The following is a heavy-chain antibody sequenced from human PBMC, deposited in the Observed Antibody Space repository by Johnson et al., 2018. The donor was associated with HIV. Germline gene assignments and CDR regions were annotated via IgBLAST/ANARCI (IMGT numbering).Heavy chain of an antibody. D-gene: IGHD3-22*01. Sequence: QVHLVESGGGVVQPGRSLRLSCAASGFTFSNFAMHWVRQAPGKGLEWVVVISYDGSEKYFVDSVKGRFTISRDNAKNSLYLQMNTLIAEDTAVYYCARLIAVVIDGFDIWGQGTMVTVSA. CDR3: ARLIAVVIDGFDI. V-gene: IGHV3-30*04. CDR2: ISYDGSEK. J-gene: IGHJ3*02. CDR1: GFTFSNFA.